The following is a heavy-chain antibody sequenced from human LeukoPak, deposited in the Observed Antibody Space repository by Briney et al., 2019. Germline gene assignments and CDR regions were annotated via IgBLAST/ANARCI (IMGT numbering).Heavy chain of an antibody. Sequence: ASVKVSCKASGYTFTSYGISWVRQAPGQGLEWMGWISTYNGNTNYSQKLQGRVTMTTDTSTSTAYMELRSLRSDHTAVYYCAKSRGVVVSVYWYFDLWGRGTLVTVSS. D-gene: IGHD2-21*01. CDR2: ISTYNGNT. CDR1: GYTFTSYG. J-gene: IGHJ2*01. V-gene: IGHV1-18*01. CDR3: AKSRGVVVSVYWYFDL.